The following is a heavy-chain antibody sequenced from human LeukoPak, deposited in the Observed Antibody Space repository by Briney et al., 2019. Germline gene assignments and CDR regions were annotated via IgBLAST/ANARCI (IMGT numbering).Heavy chain of an antibody. CDR3: AKVDNSYDY. Sequence: GGSLRPSCAASGFTFSSYAMSWVRQAPGKGLEWVSIISGSGSGTYYADSVKGRFTISRDNSKNRLYLQINSLRAEDTAVYYCAKVDNSYDYWGQGTLVTVSS. V-gene: IGHV3-23*01. CDR1: GFTFSSYA. J-gene: IGHJ4*02. D-gene: IGHD1-14*01. CDR2: ISGSGSGT.